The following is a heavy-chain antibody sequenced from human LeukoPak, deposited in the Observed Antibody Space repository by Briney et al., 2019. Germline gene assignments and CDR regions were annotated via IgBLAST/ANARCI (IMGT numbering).Heavy chain of an antibody. Sequence: GASVKVSCKASGYSFTSYGITWVRQAPGQGLEWMGWINPYSGNTNYAQKLQGRVTMTTDTSTSTAYMDLRSLRSDDTAVYYCARERSGWFFSNWGQGTLVTVSS. CDR2: INPYSGNT. V-gene: IGHV1-18*01. J-gene: IGHJ4*02. D-gene: IGHD6-19*01. CDR1: GYSFTSYG. CDR3: ARERSGWFFSN.